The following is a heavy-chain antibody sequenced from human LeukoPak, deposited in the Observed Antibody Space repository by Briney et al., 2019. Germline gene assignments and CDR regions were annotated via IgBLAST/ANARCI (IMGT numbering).Heavy chain of an antibody. J-gene: IGHJ3*02. D-gene: IGHD1-26*01. V-gene: IGHV4-4*07. Sequence: SETLSLTCTVSGGSISTYYWNWIRQPAGKGLEWIGRIYTSGSTNYNPSLKSRVTMSVDTSKNQFSLKLSSVTAADTAAYYCAREGWELLLAFDIWGQGTMVTVSS. CDR2: IYTSGST. CDR3: AREGWELLLAFDI. CDR1: GGSISTYY.